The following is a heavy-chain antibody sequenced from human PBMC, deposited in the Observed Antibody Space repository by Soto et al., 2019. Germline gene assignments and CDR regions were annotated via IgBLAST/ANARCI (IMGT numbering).Heavy chain of an antibody. Sequence: ASVKFSCKASGYSFTSYDINWVRQATGQGLEWMGWMNPNSGDTGYAQKFQGRLTMTRDTSISTAYMELSSLRSEDTAIYYCASPSEVDTYQFYFFTMDVWGQGTTVTVSS. CDR3: ASPSEVDTYQFYFFTMDV. CDR2: MNPNSGDT. CDR1: GYSFTSYD. V-gene: IGHV1-8*01. J-gene: IGHJ6*02. D-gene: IGHD2-2*01.